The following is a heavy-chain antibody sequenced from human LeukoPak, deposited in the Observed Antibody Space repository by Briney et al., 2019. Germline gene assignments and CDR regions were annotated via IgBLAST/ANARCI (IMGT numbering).Heavy chain of an antibody. D-gene: IGHD3-3*01. CDR2: ISGSGGST. V-gene: IGHV3-23*01. J-gene: IGHJ4*02. CDR3: ARGGRLRFLERLFHY. CDR1: GFTFSSYA. Sequence: GGSLRLSCAASGFTFSSYAMSWVRQAPGKGLEWVSAISGSGGSTYYADSVKGRFTISRDNAKNLLYLQMNSLRAEDTAVYYCARGGRLRFLERLFHYWGQGTLVTVSS.